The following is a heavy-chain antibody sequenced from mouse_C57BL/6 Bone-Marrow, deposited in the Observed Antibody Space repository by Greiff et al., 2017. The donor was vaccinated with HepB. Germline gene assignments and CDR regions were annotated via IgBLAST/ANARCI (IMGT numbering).Heavy chain of an antibody. CDR3: ARGYGSSFYYAMDY. D-gene: IGHD1-1*01. CDR1: GYTFTTYP. Sequence: QVQLKESGAELVKPGASVKMSCKASGYTFTTYPIEWMKQNHGKSLEWIGNFHPYNDDTKYNEKFKGKATLTVEKSSSTVYLELSRLTSDDSAVYYCARGYGSSFYYAMDYWGQGTSVTVSS. J-gene: IGHJ4*01. CDR2: FHPYNDDT. V-gene: IGHV1-47*01.